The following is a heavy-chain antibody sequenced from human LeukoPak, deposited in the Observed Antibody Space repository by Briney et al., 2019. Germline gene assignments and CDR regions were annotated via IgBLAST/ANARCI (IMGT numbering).Heavy chain of an antibody. CDR1: GGSISSGSYY. D-gene: IGHD2-2*01. CDR2: IYTSGST. Sequence: PSQTLSLTCTVSGGSISSGSYYWSWIRQPAGKGLEWIGRIYTSGSTNYNPSLKSRVTISVDTSKNQFSLKLSSVTAADTAVYYCAINIVVVPAAPGAFDIWGQGTMVTVSS. V-gene: IGHV4-61*02. J-gene: IGHJ3*02. CDR3: AINIVVVPAAPGAFDI.